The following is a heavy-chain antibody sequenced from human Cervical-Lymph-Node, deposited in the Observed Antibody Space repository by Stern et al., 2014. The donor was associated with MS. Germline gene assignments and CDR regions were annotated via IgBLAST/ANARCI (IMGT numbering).Heavy chain of an antibody. D-gene: IGHD1/OR15-1a*01. CDR2: LSYDGTNK. CDR3: VRAPNPPLSGNMTEY. CDR1: GFAFSSYG. V-gene: IGHV3-30*03. J-gene: IGHJ4*02. Sequence: VHLVESGGGVVQPGRSRRLSCTASGFAFSSYGIHWVRQAPGKGLEWVAVLSYDGTNKFYADSVKGRFTISRDNSKNTQFLPMSSLRSEATAIYYCVRAPNPPLSGNMTEYWGQGTLVIVSS.